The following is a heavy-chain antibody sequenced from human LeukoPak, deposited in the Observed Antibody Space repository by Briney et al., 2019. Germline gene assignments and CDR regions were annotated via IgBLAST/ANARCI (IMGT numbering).Heavy chain of an antibody. CDR2: IYYSGST. CDR1: GASISSSPFY. V-gene: IGHV4-39*01. Sequence: SETLSLTCTVSGASISSSPFYWGWIRQAPGKGLDWIGSIYYSGSTYYNPSLKSRVTISVDTSKNQFSLKLSSVTAADTAVYYCARTRYYYNSRSYGAPYYFDYWGQGTLVTVSS. J-gene: IGHJ4*02. CDR3: ARTRYYYNSRSYGAPYYFDY. D-gene: IGHD3-10*01.